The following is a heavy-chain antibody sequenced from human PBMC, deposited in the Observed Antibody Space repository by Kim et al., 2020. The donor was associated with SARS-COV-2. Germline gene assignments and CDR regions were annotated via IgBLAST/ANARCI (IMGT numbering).Heavy chain of an antibody. Sequence: ASVKVSCKAYGYTFTSYYMHWVRQAPGQGLEWMGIINPSGGSTSYAQKFQGRVTMTRDTSTSTVYMELSSLRSEDTAVYYCARVTYSRWTRGRKDGYNRLFDPYYFDYWGQGTLVTVSS. CDR3: ARVTYSRWTRGRKDGYNRLFDPYYFDY. CDR1: GYTFTSYY. CDR2: INPSGGST. D-gene: IGHD3-16*01. J-gene: IGHJ4*02. V-gene: IGHV1-46*01.